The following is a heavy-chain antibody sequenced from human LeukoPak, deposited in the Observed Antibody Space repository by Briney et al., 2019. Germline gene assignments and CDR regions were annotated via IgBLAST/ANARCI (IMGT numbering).Heavy chain of an antibody. CDR1: GYTFTGYY. J-gene: IGHJ4*02. CDR2: ISTYNGDT. Sequence: ASVKVSCKASGYTFTGYYMHWVRQAPGQGLEWMGWISTYNGDTNYAQKLQGRVTMTTDTSTSTAYMELRSLRSDDTAVYYCARGSSYGFSMGYWGQGTLVTVSS. CDR3: ARGSSYGFSMGY. V-gene: IGHV1-18*04. D-gene: IGHD3-16*01.